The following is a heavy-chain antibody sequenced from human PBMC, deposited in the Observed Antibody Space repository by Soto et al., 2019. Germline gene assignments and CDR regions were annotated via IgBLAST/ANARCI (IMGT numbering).Heavy chain of an antibody. V-gene: IGHV1-46*01. CDR1: GYTFTSYS. D-gene: IGHD3-22*01. Sequence: GASVKVSCKASGYTFTSYSMHWVRQAPGQGLEWMGIINPSGGSTSYAQKFQGRVTMTRDTSTSIVYMELSSLRSEDTAVYYCARDRVPYYDSSGLFHYWGQGTLVTVSS. J-gene: IGHJ4*02. CDR2: INPSGGST. CDR3: ARDRVPYYDSSGLFHY.